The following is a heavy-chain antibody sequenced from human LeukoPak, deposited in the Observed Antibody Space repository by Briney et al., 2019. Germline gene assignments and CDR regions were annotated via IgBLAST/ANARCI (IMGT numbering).Heavy chain of an antibody. V-gene: IGHV3-30-3*01. CDR3: AKDLRSGSYFDY. D-gene: IGHD1-26*01. J-gene: IGHJ4*02. CDR1: GFPFSSYA. Sequence: GGSLRLSCAASGFPFSSYALSWVRQAPGKGLEWVAVVSYDGSEKYYADSVKGRFTISRDNSKNTLYLQMNSLRAEDTAVYYCAKDLRSGSYFDYWGQGTLVTVSS. CDR2: VSYDGSEK.